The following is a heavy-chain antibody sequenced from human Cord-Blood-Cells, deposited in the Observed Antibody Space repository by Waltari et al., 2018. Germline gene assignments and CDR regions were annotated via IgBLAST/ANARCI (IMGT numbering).Heavy chain of an antibody. CDR3: TTDSLLANYFDY. V-gene: IGHV3-15*01. Sequence: EVQLVESGGGLVKPGGSLRLSCAASGFTFSNAWMSWVRQAPGKGLEWVGRIKSKTDGGATDYAATVKGRFTISRDDSKNTLYLQMNSLKTEDTAVYYCTTDSLLANYFDYWGQGTLVTVSS. CDR2: IKSKTDGGAT. J-gene: IGHJ4*02. D-gene: IGHD1-26*01. CDR1: GFTFSNAW.